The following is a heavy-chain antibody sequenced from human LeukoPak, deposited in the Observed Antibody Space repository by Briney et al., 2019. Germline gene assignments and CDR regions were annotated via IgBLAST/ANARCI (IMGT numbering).Heavy chain of an antibody. CDR2: LYYSGTT. CDR3: ATDSSGYYIFDF. D-gene: IGHD3-22*01. V-gene: IGHV4-39*01. Sequence: SETLSLTCTVSGGSINRNSYYWGWIRQPPGRGLEWIGSLYYSGTTYYNPSLKSRVTMSVDTSKNQLSLNLTSVTAADTAVYYCATDSSGYYIFDFWGQGAQVTVSS. CDR1: GGSINRNSYY. J-gene: IGHJ4*02.